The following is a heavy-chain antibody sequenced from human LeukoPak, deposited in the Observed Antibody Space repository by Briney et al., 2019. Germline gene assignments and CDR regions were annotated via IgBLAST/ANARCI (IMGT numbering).Heavy chain of an antibody. V-gene: IGHV4-34*01. CDR1: GGSFSGYY. CDR2: INHSGST. J-gene: IGHJ4*02. CDR3: ARAHSYYDFEFDY. Sequence: SETLSLTCAVYGGSFSGYYWSWIRQPPGKGLEWIGEINHSGSTNYNPSLKSRVTISVDTSKNQFSLKLSSVTAADTAVYYCARAHSYYDFEFDYWGQGTLVTVSS. D-gene: IGHD3-3*01.